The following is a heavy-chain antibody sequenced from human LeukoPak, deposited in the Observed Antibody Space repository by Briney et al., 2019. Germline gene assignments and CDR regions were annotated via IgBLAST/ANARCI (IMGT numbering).Heavy chain of an antibody. Sequence: SETLSLTCTVSGGSISSGGYYWSWIRQHPGKGLEWIGYIYYSGSTFYNPSLKSRVTISVDTSKNQVSLKLSSVTAADTAVYYCARALKGLVGDWGQGTLVTVSS. V-gene: IGHV4-31*03. CDR3: ARALKGLVGD. D-gene: IGHD3-10*01. CDR2: IYYSGST. J-gene: IGHJ4*02. CDR1: GGSISSGGYY.